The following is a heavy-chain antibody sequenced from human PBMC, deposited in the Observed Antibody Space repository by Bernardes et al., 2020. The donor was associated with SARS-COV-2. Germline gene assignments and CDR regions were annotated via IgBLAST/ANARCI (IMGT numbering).Heavy chain of an antibody. CDR3: AHTSLFRGYSYGGVKDY. D-gene: IGHD5-18*01. V-gene: IGHV2-5*02. Sequence: SGPTLVKPTQTLTLTCTFSGFSLSTSGVGVGWIRQPPGKALEWLALIYWDDDKRYSPSLKSRLTITKDTSKNQVVLTMTNMDPVDTATYYCAHTSLFRGYSYGGVKDYWGQGTLVTVSS. CDR2: IYWDDDK. CDR1: GFSLSTSGVG. J-gene: IGHJ4*02.